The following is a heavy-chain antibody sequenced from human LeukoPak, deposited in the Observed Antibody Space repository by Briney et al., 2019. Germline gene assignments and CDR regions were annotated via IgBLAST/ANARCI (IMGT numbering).Heavy chain of an antibody. CDR3: ARLSQTPDYYSSGGYFYLGY. CDR1: GYTLTELS. J-gene: IGHJ4*02. V-gene: IGHV1-24*01. Sequence: ASVKVSCKVSGYTLTELSMHWVRQAPGKGLEWMGGFDPEDGETIYAQKFQGRLTMTRDTSINTAYMELISLRSDDTAVYYCARLSQTPDYYSSGGYFYLGYWGQGTPVTVSS. CDR2: FDPEDGET. D-gene: IGHD3-22*01.